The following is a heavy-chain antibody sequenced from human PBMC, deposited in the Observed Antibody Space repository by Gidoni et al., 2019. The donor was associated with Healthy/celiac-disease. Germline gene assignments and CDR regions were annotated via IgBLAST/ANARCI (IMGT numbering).Heavy chain of an antibody. J-gene: IGHJ1*01. CDR1: GGSISSGSYY. CDR2: IYTSGST. D-gene: IGHD5-12*01. CDR3: AREGDGYNYGFAEFQH. V-gene: IGHV4-61*02. Sequence: QVQLQESGPGLVKPSQTLSLTCTVSGGSISSGSYYWSWIRQPAGKGLEWIGRIYTSGSTNYNPSLKSRVTISVDTSKNQFSLKLSSVTAADTAVYYCAREGDGYNYGFAEFQHWGQGTLVTVSS.